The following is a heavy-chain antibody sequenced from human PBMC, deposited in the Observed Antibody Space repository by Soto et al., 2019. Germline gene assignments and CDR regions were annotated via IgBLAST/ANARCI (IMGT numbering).Heavy chain of an antibody. CDR1: GGLFSSYA. CDR3: ARGGSGYVWFNEY. D-gene: IGHD3-22*01. Sequence: SVKVSCKDTGGLFSSYAVSWVRQAPGQGLEWMGGIIPVFGTAYYAQTFQGRVTITADESTNTAYMELSSLRSEETAMYYCARGGSGYVWFNEYWGQGTLVTVSS. V-gene: IGHV1-69*13. CDR2: IIPVFGTA. J-gene: IGHJ4*02.